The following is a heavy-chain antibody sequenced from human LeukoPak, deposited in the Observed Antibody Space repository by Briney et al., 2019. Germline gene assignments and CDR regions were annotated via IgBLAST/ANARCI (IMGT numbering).Heavy chain of an antibody. V-gene: IGHV3-48*01. Sequence: GGSLRLSCAASGFTFSSYSMNWVRQAPGKGLEWVSYITRSSNTIHYADSVKGRFTISRDNAKNSLFLQMNSLRAEDTAIYYCATYRQVLLPFESWGQGTLVTVSS. CDR2: ITRSSNTI. CDR1: GFTFSSYS. D-gene: IGHD2-8*02. J-gene: IGHJ4*02. CDR3: ATYRQVLLPFES.